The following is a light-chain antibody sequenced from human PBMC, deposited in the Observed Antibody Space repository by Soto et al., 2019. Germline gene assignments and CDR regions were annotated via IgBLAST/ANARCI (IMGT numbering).Light chain of an antibody. CDR2: KAS. CDR1: QSTSSW. J-gene: IGKJ1*01. V-gene: IGKV1-5*03. Sequence: DILMTQSPSTLSASVGETVTLTCLASQSTSSWLAWYQQKPGKAPKLLIYKASTLKSGVPSRFSGSGSGTEFTLTISSLQPDDFATYYCQHYNSYSEAFGQGTKVDIK. CDR3: QHYNSYSEA.